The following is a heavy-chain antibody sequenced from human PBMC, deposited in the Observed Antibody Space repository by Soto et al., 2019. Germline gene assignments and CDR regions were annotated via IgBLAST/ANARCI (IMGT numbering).Heavy chain of an antibody. Sequence: QITLKESGPTLVKPTQTLTLTCTFSGFSLSTSGVGVGWIRQPPGKALEWLALIYWDDDKRYSPSLKSRLTITKDTSKNQMVLTMTNMDPLDTATYYCAHLEIVVPDHDAFDIWGQGTMVTVSS. V-gene: IGHV2-5*02. CDR2: IYWDDDK. D-gene: IGHD2-2*01. CDR1: GFSLSTSGVG. J-gene: IGHJ3*02. CDR3: AHLEIVVPDHDAFDI.